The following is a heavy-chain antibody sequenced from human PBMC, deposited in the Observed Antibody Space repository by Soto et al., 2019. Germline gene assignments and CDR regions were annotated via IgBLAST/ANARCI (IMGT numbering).Heavy chain of an antibody. D-gene: IGHD5-12*01. Sequence: SETLSLTCTVSGGSISSYYWSWIRQPPGKGLEWIGYIYYSGSTNYNPSLKSRVTISVDTSKNQFSLKLSSVTAADTAVYYCARAISGYDYTYNWFDPWGQGTLVTVSS. CDR1: GGSISSYY. CDR3: ARAISGYDYTYNWFDP. CDR2: IYYSGST. J-gene: IGHJ5*02. V-gene: IGHV4-59*01.